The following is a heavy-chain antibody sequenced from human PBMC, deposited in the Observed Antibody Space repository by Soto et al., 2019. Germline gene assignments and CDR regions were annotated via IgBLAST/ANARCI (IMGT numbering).Heavy chain of an antibody. CDR2: IYPSGST. V-gene: IGHV4-4*07. D-gene: IGHD5-12*01. J-gene: IGHJ4*02. CDR1: GGSISGHS. CDR3: VRGRSYSVYDI. Sequence: QVNLEESGPGLVKPSETLSVTCTVSGGSISGHSWIWIRQPAGRGLEWIGHIYPSGSTSYNPSLRSRVTMSLDTSNNPIVLNLTSVTAADTAVFYLVRGRSYSVYDIWGPGTLVTVSS.